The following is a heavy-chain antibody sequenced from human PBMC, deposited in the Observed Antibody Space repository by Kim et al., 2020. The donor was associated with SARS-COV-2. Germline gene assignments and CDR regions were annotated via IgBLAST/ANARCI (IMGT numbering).Heavy chain of an antibody. CDR1: GGSISSYY. J-gene: IGHJ4*02. Sequence: SETLSLTCTVSGGSISSYYWSWIRQPPGKGLEWIGYIYYSGSTNYNPSLKSRVTISVDTSKNQFSLKLSSVTAADTAVYYCARDYVYNGGTNYYFDYWGQGTLVTVSS. V-gene: IGHV4-59*01. D-gene: IGHD2-15*01. CDR3: ARDYVYNGGTNYYFDY. CDR2: IYYSGST.